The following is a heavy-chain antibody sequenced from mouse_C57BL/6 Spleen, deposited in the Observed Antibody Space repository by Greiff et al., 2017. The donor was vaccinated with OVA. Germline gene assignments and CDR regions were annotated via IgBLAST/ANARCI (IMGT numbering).Heavy chain of an antibody. V-gene: IGHV1-82*01. J-gene: IGHJ1*03. CDR1: GYAFSSSC. CDR3: ARCGYYEYFEG. CDR2: IYPGDGDT. Sequence: QVQLQQSGPELVKPGASVKMSCKASGYAFSSSCMNWVKQRPGQGLEWIGRIYPGDGDTNYNGKFKGKATLTADTSSSTAYMQLSSLTSEDSAVYFCARCGYYEYFEGWGTGTTVTVSA. D-gene: IGHD2-3*01.